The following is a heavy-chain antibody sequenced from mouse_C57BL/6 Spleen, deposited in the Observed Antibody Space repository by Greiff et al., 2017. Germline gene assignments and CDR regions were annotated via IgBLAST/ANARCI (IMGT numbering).Heavy chain of an antibody. V-gene: IGHV1-55*01. J-gene: IGHJ2*01. CDR1: GYTFTSYW. Sequence: QVQLQQPGAELVKPGASVKMSCTASGYTFTSYWITWVKQRPGQGLEWIGDIYPGSGSTTYNAKFKSKATLTVDTSSSTAYLQLSSLTSEDAAADYCARGSDDSPDYWGQGTTLTVSS. CDR2: IYPGSGST. D-gene: IGHD2-3*01. CDR3: ARGSDDSPDY.